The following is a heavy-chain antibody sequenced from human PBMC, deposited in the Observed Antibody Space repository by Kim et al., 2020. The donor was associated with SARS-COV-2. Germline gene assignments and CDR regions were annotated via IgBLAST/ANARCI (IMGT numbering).Heavy chain of an antibody. CDR3: ARDGPWGSGSYSTIFDY. D-gene: IGHD3-10*01. CDR1: GGTFSSYA. J-gene: IGHJ4*02. Sequence: SVKVSCKASGGTFSSYAISWVRQAPGQGLEWMGGIIPIFGTANYAQKFQGRVTITADESTSTAYMELSSLRSEDTAVYYCARDGPWGSGSYSTIFDYWGQGTLVTVSS. CDR2: IIPIFGTA. V-gene: IGHV1-69*13.